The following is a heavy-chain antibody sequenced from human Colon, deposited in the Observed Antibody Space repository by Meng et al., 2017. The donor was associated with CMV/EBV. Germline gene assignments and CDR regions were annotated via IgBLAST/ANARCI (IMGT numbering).Heavy chain of an antibody. CDR2: IVTTGSAV. D-gene: IGHD3-22*01. J-gene: IGHJ4*02. V-gene: IGHV3-21*01. Sequence: GESLKISCAASGFTFSYYGMNWVRQAPGRGLEWVASIVTTGSAVYYADSVKGRFTISRDNAKNSLYLQMSSLSAEDTAVYYCVTDNARGQENIPILVVPQGVDHWGQGTVVTVSS. CDR1: GFTFSYYG. CDR3: VTDNARGQENIPILVVPQGVDH.